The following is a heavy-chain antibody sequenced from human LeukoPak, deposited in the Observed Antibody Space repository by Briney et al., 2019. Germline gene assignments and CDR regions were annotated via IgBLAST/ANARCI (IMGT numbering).Heavy chain of an antibody. D-gene: IGHD3-22*01. CDR3: ARDWGSEVYYYDSSGHFDY. V-gene: IGHV3-23*01. J-gene: IGHJ4*02. CDR1: GFTFSSYV. Sequence: GGSLRLSCAASGFTFSSYVMSWVRQAPGKGLEWVSAISGSGGSTYYADSVKGRFTISRDNANNSLYLQMNSLRAEDTAVYYCARDWGSEVYYYDSSGHFDYWGQGTLVTVSS. CDR2: ISGSGGST.